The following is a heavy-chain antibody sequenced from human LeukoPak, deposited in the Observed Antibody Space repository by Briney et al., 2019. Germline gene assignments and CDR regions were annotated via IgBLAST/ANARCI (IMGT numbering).Heavy chain of an antibody. CDR2: ISGSGGST. CDR1: GFTFSSYA. J-gene: IGHJ4*02. V-gene: IGHV3-23*01. CDR3: AKAPGLVTFGGVIPYDY. D-gene: IGHD3-16*02. Sequence: PGGSLRLSCAASGFTFSSYAMSWVRQAPGKGLEWVSAISGSGGSTYYADSVKGRFTISRDNSKNTLYLQMNSLRAEDTAVYYCAKAPGLVTFGGVIPYDYWGQGTLVTVSS.